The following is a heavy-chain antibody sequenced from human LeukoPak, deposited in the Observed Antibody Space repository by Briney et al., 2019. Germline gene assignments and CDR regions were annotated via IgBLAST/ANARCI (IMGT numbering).Heavy chain of an antibody. CDR1: GGSFSGYY. Sequence: PSETLSLTCAVYGGSFSGYYWSWIRQPPGKGLEWIGEINHSGSTNYNPSLKSRVTISVDTSKNQFSLKLSSVTAADTAVYYCARDGILLWFGELLYRHWFDPWGQGTLVTVSS. CDR3: ARDGILLWFGELLYRHWFDP. V-gene: IGHV4-34*01. CDR2: INHSGST. D-gene: IGHD3-10*01. J-gene: IGHJ5*02.